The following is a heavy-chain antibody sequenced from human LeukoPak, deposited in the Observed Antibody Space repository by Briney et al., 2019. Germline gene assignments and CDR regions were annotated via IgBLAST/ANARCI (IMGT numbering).Heavy chain of an antibody. V-gene: IGHV1-2*02. CDR3: AFTGVNWFDP. D-gene: IGHD1-14*01. CDR2: INPNSGGT. Sequence: ASVKVSCKASGYTFTSYAMNWVRQAPGQGLEWMGWINPNSGGTNYAQKFQGRVTMTRDTSIGTAYMELSRLRSDDTAVYYCAFTGVNWFDPWGQGTLVTVSS. CDR1: GYTFTSYA. J-gene: IGHJ5*02.